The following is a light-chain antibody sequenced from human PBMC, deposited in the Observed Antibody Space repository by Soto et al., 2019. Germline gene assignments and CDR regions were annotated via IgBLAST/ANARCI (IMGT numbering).Light chain of an antibody. CDR3: QSYDSSLSGSEV. CDR2: GNS. J-gene: IGLJ1*01. Sequence: QSVLTQPPSVSGAPGQRVTISCTVSSSNIGAGYDVHWYQQLPGTAPKLLIYGNSNRPSGVPDRFSGSKSGTSASLAITGLQAEDEADYYCQSYDSSLSGSEVFGTGTKVTLL. CDR1: SSNIGAGYD. V-gene: IGLV1-40*01.